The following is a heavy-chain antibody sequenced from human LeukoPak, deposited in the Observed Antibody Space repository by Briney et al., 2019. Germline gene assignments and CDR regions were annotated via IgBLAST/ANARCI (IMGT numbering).Heavy chain of an antibody. D-gene: IGHD3-10*01. V-gene: IGHV1-3*01. CDR2: INAGNGNT. Sequence: ASVKVSCKASGYTFTSYAMHWVRQAPGQRLEWMGWINAGNGNTKYSQKFQGRVTITRDTSASTAYMELSSLRSEDTAVYYCGLLWFGELSPNVDYWGQGTLVTVSS. J-gene: IGHJ4*02. CDR1: GYTFTSYA. CDR3: GLLWFGELSPNVDY.